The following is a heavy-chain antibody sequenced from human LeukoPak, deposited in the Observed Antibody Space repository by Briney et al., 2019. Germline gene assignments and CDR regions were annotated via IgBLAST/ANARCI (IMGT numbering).Heavy chain of an antibody. V-gene: IGHV4-39*01. Sequence: SETLSLTCTVSGGSISRSNYYWGWIRQPPGKGLEWIGSIFYSGSTYYNPSLKSRVTISVDTSKNQFSLNVSSVTAADTAVYYCARPLGSGWYPFDYWGQGTLVTVSS. CDR2: IFYSGST. CDR3: ARPLGSGWYPFDY. CDR1: GGSISRSNYY. D-gene: IGHD6-19*01. J-gene: IGHJ4*02.